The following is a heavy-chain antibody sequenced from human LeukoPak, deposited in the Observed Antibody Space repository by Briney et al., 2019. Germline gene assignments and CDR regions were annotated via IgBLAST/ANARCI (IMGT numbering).Heavy chain of an antibody. J-gene: IGHJ3*02. D-gene: IGHD2-15*01. CDR2: IYFTGST. V-gene: IGHV4-59*01. CDR1: GDSIGSYY. Sequence: PSETLSLTCTVSGDSIGSYYWSWIRQPPGKGLEWIGYIYFTGSTNYNPSLKSRVIMSVDTSKNQFSLKVTSVNVADTAVYYCARAGIVGDAFDIWGQGTMVTVSS. CDR3: ARAGIVGDAFDI.